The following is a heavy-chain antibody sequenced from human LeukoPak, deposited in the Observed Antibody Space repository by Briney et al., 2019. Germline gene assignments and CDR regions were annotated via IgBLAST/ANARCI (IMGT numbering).Heavy chain of an antibody. CDR1: GGSISSYY. J-gene: IGHJ1*01. D-gene: IGHD3-22*01. V-gene: IGHV4-59*08. CDR3: ARHAYYDSSGYGD. CDR2: IYYSGST. Sequence: PSETLSLTCTVSGGSISSYYWSWIRQPPGKGLEWIGYIYYSGSTNYNPSLKSRVTISVDTSKNQFSLELSSVTAADTAVYYCARHAYYDSSGYGDWGQGTLVTVSS.